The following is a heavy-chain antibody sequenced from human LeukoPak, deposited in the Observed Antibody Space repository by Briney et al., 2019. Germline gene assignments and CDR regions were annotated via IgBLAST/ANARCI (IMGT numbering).Heavy chain of an antibody. D-gene: IGHD3-22*01. CDR2: IIPIFGTA. V-gene: IGHV1-69*13. CDR1: GGTFSSYA. CDR3: ARAAEMRQYYYDNRVPIDFDY. Sequence: GASVKVSCKASGGTFSSYAISWVRQAPGQGLEWMGGIIPIFGTANYAQKFQGRVTITADESTSTVYMELSSLRSEDTAVYYCARAAEMRQYYYDNRVPIDFDYWGQGTLVTVSS. J-gene: IGHJ4*02.